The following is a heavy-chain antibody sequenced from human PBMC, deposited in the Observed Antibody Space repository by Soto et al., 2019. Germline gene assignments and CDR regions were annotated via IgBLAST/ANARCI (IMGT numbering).Heavy chain of an antibody. CDR1: GFSFTNHW. CDR2: IKQDGGET. Sequence: EMQLEESGGGLVQPGGSRRLSCEASGFSFTNHWMSWVRQAPGKGLEWLANIKQDGGETYYLESVKGQFSISRDNAKDSVYLQMRGLRAEDTAVYYCARHGFHRDALDLWGQGTLVTVSS. CDR3: ARHGFHRDALDL. D-gene: IGHD2-2*03. V-gene: IGHV3-7*03. J-gene: IGHJ3*01.